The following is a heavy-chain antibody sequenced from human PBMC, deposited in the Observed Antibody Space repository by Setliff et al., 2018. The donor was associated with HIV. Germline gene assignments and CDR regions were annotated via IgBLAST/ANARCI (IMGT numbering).Heavy chain of an antibody. J-gene: IGHJ4*02. CDR1: GGTFSSYG. D-gene: IGHD6-13*01. CDR2: ITPLLGTT. CDR3: AKNLYSSRWSPLDY. V-gene: IGHV1-69*05. Sequence: SVKVSCKASGGTFSSYGITWVRQAPGQGLEWMGGITPLLGTTNYAQRFQSRVTLTTDESTNSLYLQMNSLRAEDTAVYFCAKNLYSSRWSPLDYWGQGTLVTVSS.